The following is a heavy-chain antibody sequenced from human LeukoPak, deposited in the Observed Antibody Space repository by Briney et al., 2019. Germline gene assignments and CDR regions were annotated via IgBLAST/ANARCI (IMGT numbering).Heavy chain of an antibody. D-gene: IGHD2-2*01. Sequence: SETLSLTCTVSGGSISSYYWSWIRQPPGKGLEWIGSIYHSGSTYYNPSLKSRVTISVDTSKNQFSLKLSSVTAADTAVYYCAIGHCSSTSCPTRFDPWGQGTLVTVSS. CDR3: AIGHCSSTSCPTRFDP. CDR1: GGSISSYY. J-gene: IGHJ5*02. CDR2: IYHSGST. V-gene: IGHV4-59*04.